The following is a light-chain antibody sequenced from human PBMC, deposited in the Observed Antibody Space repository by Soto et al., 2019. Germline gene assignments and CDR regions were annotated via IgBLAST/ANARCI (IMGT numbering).Light chain of an antibody. CDR1: QTINNW. J-gene: IGKJ1*01. Sequence: DIQMTQSPSTLSASIGDRVTITCRASQTINNWLAWYQQKPGKAPNLLISDASKLEGGVPSRFSGSGSGTEFTLTINSLQRDDFATYYCQQYNVYSPPWTFGQGTKVDIK. CDR2: DAS. V-gene: IGKV1-5*01. CDR3: QQYNVYSPPWT.